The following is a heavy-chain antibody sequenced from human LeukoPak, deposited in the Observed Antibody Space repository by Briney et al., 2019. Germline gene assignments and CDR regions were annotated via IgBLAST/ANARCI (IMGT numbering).Heavy chain of an antibody. D-gene: IGHD2-2*01. CDR3: ARVESSSCSNTRCRNIDY. V-gene: IGHV3-74*01. Sequence: PGGSLRLSCAASGVSFCNDRLHWVRDAPREGLGWGSRLNTDGSERSYADSAKRRFTISRDNTPNTRYLRKCSVRAADTALYYSARVESSSCSNTRCRNIDYWGQGTLVTVSS. CDR2: LNTDGSER. J-gene: IGHJ4*02. CDR1: GVSFCNDR.